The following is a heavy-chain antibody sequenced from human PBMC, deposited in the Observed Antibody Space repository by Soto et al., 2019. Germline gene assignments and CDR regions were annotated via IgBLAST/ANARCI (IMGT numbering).Heavy chain of an antibody. CDR3: ARSVFP. CDR1: GGSISSGGYY. J-gene: IGHJ5*02. Sequence: QVQLQESGPGLVKPSQTLSLPCTVSGGSISSGGYYWTWIRQHPGKCLEWIGYIYYSGSTYYHPSLQSRVTISVDTSKNQLSLKLSSVTAADMAVYYCARSVFPWGQGTLVTVSS. CDR2: IYYSGST. V-gene: IGHV4-31*03.